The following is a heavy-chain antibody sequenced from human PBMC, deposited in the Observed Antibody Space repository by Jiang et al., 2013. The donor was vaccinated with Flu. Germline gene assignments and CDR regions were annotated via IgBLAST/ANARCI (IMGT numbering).Heavy chain of an antibody. J-gene: IGHJ3*01. CDR1: GGTFSSYA. CDR2: IIPIFGTA. D-gene: IGHD1-1*01. CDR3: ARRGTSGTTAGAFDF. Sequence: GAEVKKPGSSVKVSCKASGGTFSSYAISWVRQAPGQGLEWMGGIIPIFGTANYAQKFPGRVSITADESTTTAYMELSSLRSEDTAVYYCARRGTSGTTAGAFDFWGQGTMVTVSS. V-gene: IGHV1-69*01.